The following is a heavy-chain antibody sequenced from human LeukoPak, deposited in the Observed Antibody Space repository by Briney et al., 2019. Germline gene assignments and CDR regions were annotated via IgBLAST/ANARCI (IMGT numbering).Heavy chain of an antibody. Sequence: PGGSLTLSCAASGFTFSSYSMNWVRQAPGKGLEWVSSISSSSSYIYYADSVKGRFTISRDNAKNSLYLQMNSLRAEDTAVYYCARSGIAAAGTWGQGTLVTVSS. D-gene: IGHD6-13*01. V-gene: IGHV3-21*01. J-gene: IGHJ4*02. CDR2: ISSSSSYI. CDR1: GFTFSSYS. CDR3: ARSGIAAAGT.